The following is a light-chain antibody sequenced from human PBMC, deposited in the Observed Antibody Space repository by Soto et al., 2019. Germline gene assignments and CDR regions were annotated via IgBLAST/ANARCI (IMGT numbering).Light chain of an antibody. Sequence: DIQLTQSPSSLSASVGDRVTITCRASQSIRSYLNWYQQKPGKAPILLIYAASSLQTGVSSRFSGSGSGTDFTLTISNLQPEDFANYYCQQTSSTPTFGGGTKVEIK. CDR2: AAS. V-gene: IGKV1-39*01. J-gene: IGKJ4*01. CDR1: QSIRSY. CDR3: QQTSSTPT.